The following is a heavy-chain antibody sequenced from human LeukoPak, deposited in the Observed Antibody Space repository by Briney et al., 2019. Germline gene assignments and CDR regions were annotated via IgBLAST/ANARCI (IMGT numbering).Heavy chain of an antibody. J-gene: IGHJ4*02. CDR2: ISYDGSNK. CDR1: GFTFSSYG. CDR3: AKARYCSSTSCYTPFDY. D-gene: IGHD2-2*02. V-gene: IGHV3-30*18. Sequence: GRSLRLSCAASGFTFSSYGMDWVRQAPGKGLEWVAVISYDGSNKYYADSVKGRFTISRDNSKNTLYLQMNSLRAEDTAVYYCAKARYCSSTSCYTPFDYWGQGTLVTVSS.